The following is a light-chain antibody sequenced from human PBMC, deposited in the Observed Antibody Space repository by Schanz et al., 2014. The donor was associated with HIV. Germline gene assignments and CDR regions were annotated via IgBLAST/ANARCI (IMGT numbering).Light chain of an antibody. V-gene: IGKV1-12*01. Sequence: DIQMTPSPSSVSASVGDRVTITCRASQVISSYLAWYQQKPGKSPNLLIYAASSLENGVPSRFSGSGSGKDFTLTTSTLHHNDFATYYCKHLNSYPPLFGQGTRLEIK. CDR1: QVISSY. J-gene: IGKJ5*01. CDR3: KHLNSYPPL. CDR2: AAS.